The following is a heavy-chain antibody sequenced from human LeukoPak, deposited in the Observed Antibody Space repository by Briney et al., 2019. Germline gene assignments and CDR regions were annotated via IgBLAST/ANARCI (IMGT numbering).Heavy chain of an antibody. D-gene: IGHD6-6*01. CDR2: IYYSGRM. V-gene: IGHV4-39*01. CDR3: ARPSTKYSSSSGYFQH. J-gene: IGHJ1*01. CDR1: GGSISSYSYH. Sequence: PSETLSLTCTVSGGSISSYSYHWGWIRQPPGKGLEGIGSIYYSGRMYYNPSLKSRVTISVDTSKNQFSLKLSSVTAADTAVYYCARPSTKYSSSSGYFQHWGQGTLVTVSS.